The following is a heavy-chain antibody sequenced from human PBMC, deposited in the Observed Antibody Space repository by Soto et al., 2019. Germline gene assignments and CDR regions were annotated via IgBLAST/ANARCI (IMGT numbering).Heavy chain of an antibody. D-gene: IGHD2-15*01. CDR2: ISAYNGNT. CDR3: ARNLPIADQRNNWFDP. CDR1: GDTFTSYG. J-gene: IGHJ5*02. V-gene: IGHV1-18*01. Sequence: ASVKVSCKASGDTFTSYGISWVRQAPGQGLEWMGWISAYNGNTNYAQKLQGRVTMTTDTSTSTAYMELRSLRSDDTAVYYCARNLPIADQRNNWFDPWGQGTLVTVSS.